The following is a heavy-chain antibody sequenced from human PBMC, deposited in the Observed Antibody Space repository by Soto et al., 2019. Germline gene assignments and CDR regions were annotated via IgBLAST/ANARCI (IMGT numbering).Heavy chain of an antibody. CDR2: IYHSGST. V-gene: IGHV4-30-2*01. CDR1: GGSISSGGYS. CDR3: ARVHDYGDYRWFDP. Sequence: PSETLSLTCAVSGGSISSGGYSWSWIRQPPGKGLEWIGYIYHSGSTYYNPSLKSRVTISVDRSKNQFSLKLSSVTAADTAVYYCARVHDYGDYRWFDPWGQGTLVTVSS. D-gene: IGHD4-17*01. J-gene: IGHJ5*02.